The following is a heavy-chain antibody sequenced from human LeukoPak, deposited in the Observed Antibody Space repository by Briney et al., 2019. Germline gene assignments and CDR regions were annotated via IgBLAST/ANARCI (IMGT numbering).Heavy chain of an antibody. CDR2: INHSGST. V-gene: IGHV4-34*01. CDR1: GGSFSGYY. J-gene: IGHJ4*02. CDR3: ARGPYYDSSGYYYETTFDY. Sequence: KSSETLSLTCAVYGGSFSGYYWSWIRQPPGKGLERIGEINHSGSTNYNPSLKSRVTISVDTSKNQFSLKLSSVTAADTAVYYCARGPYYDSSGYYYETTFDYWGQGTLVTVSS. D-gene: IGHD3-22*01.